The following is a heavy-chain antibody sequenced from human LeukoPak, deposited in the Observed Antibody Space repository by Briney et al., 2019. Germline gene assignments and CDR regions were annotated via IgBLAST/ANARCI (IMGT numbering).Heavy chain of an antibody. CDR1: GVTFSSYA. CDR2: ISGSGGST. D-gene: IGHD6-13*01. J-gene: IGHJ4*02. Sequence: PGGSLRLSCAASGVTFSSYAMSWVRQAPGKGLEWVSAISGSGGSTYYADSVKGRFTISRDNSKNTLYLQMNSLRAEDTAVYYCAKVSIAAAGTFPYYFDYWGQGTLVTVSS. V-gene: IGHV3-23*01. CDR3: AKVSIAAAGTFPYYFDY.